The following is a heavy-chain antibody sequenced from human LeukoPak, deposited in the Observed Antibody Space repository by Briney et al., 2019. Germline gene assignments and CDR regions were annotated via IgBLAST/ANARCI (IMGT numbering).Heavy chain of an antibody. V-gene: IGHV4-34*01. J-gene: IGHJ4*02. D-gene: IGHD6-19*01. CDR2: INHSGST. CDR3: ARIINSSGWQKYYFDY. CDR1: GGSFSGYY. Sequence: PSETLSLTCAVYGGSFSGYYWSWIRQPPGKGLEWIGEINHSGSTNYNPSLKSRVTISVDTSKNQFSLKLSSVTAADTAVYYCARIINSSGWQKYYFDYWGQGTLVTVSS.